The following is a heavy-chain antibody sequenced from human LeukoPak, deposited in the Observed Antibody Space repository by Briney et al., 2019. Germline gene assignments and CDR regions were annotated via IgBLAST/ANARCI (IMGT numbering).Heavy chain of an antibody. CDR2: IKQDGSEK. J-gene: IGHJ4*02. D-gene: IGHD5-24*01. CDR1: GFTFSSYW. V-gene: IGHV3-7*03. Sequence: GGSLRLSCAASGFTFSSYWMTWVRQAPGKGLEWVANIKQDGSEKYYVDSVKGRFTISRDNAKNSLYLQMNSLRAEDTALYYCAKDTGEMATKIDYWGQGTLVTVSS. CDR3: AKDTGEMATKIDY.